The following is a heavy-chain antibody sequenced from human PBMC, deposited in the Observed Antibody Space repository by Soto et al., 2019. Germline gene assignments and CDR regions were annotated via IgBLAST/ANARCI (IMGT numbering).Heavy chain of an antibody. CDR2: IIPILGIA. V-gene: IGHV1-69*04. J-gene: IGHJ6*03. CDR1: GGTFSSYT. CDR3: ARESREYSGYDYYYYMDV. D-gene: IGHD5-12*01. Sequence: SVKVSCKASGGTFSSYTISWVRQAPGQGLEWMGRIIPILGIANYAQKFQGRVTITADKSTSTAYMELSSLRSEDTAVYYCARESREYSGYDYYYYMDVWGKGTTVTVSS.